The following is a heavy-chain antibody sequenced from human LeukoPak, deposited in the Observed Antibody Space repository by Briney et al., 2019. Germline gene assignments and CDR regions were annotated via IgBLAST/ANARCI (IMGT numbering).Heavy chain of an antibody. CDR3: SKGRGSTLTNIDF. D-gene: IGHD4-11*01. V-gene: IGHV3-23*01. CDR1: GFAFSSSA. CDR2: VSDSGVNT. Sequence: PGGSLRLSCAASGFAFSSSAMTWVRQSLGKGLEWVSSVSDSGVNTYYAGSVRGRFTVSRDNFKNILYLQMNSLTVEDTAFYYCSKGRGSTLTNIDFWGQGALVTVSS. J-gene: IGHJ4*02.